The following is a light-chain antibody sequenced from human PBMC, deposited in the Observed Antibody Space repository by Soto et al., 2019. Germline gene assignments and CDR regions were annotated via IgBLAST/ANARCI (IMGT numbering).Light chain of an antibody. J-gene: IGKJ1*01. CDR3: QQYSDWVWT. V-gene: IGKV3-15*01. CDR2: GAS. CDR1: QSISTK. Sequence: EIVMTQSPATLSKSPVEVASCCVMASQSISTKLAWYQQRPGQAPRLLMYGASTGATGIPARFSGSGSGTEFTPTISSLQSEDFAVYYCQQYSDWVWTFGQGTKVDIK.